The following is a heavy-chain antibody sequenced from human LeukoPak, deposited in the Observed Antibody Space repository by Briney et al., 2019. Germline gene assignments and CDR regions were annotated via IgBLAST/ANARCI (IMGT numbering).Heavy chain of an antibody. V-gene: IGHV1-69*05. J-gene: IGHJ6*03. Sequence: GASVKVSCKASGGTFSSYAISWVRQAPGQGLEWMGRIIPIFGTANYAQKFQGRVTFTRNTSISTAFMDLGSLMSEDTAVYYCARGDFWSGYSNYYYMDVWGKGTTVTVSS. CDR3: ARGDFWSGYSNYYYMDV. CDR1: GGTFSSYA. CDR2: IIPIFGTA. D-gene: IGHD3-3*01.